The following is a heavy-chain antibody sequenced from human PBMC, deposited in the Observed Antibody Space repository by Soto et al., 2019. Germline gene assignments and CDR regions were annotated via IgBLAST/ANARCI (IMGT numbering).Heavy chain of an antibody. D-gene: IGHD1-1*01. Sequence: ASVKVSCKASGYTFTSYGISWVRQAPGQGLEWMGWISGGTGQTRYSQRFQDRVTITRDTPASTANMELTSLTSEDTAVYYCARGKGMEENYYYYGLDIWGQGTTVTVSS. CDR3: ARGKGMEENYYYYGLDI. CDR1: GYTFTSYG. CDR2: ISGGTGQT. J-gene: IGHJ6*02. V-gene: IGHV1-18*04.